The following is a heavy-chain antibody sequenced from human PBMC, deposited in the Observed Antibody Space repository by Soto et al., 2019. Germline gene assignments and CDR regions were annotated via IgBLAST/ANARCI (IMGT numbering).Heavy chain of an antibody. CDR3: ARMAAAVNY. D-gene: IGHD6-13*01. CDR2: IWYDGSNK. CDR1: GFTFSRYS. J-gene: IGHJ4*02. V-gene: IGHV3-33*08. Sequence: GGSLRLSCAASGFTFSRYSMNWVRQAPGKGLEWVAVIWYDGSNKYYADSVKGRFTISRDNSKNTLYLQMNSLRAEDTAVYYCARMAAAVNYWGQGTLVTVSS.